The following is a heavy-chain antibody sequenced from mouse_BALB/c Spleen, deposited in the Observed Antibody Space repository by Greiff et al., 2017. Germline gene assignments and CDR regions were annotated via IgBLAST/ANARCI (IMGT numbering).Heavy chain of an antibody. J-gene: IGHJ3*01. CDR2: INPYNDGT. D-gene: IGHD1-1*02. Sequence: EVQLQQSGPELVKPGASVKMSCKASGYTFTSYVMHWVKQKPGQGLEWIGYINPYNDGTKYNEKFKGKATLTSDKSSSTAYMELSSLTSEDSAVYYCASSRECGPAWFAYWGQGTLVTVSA. CDR3: ASSRECGPAWFAY. V-gene: IGHV1-14*01. CDR1: GYTFTSYV.